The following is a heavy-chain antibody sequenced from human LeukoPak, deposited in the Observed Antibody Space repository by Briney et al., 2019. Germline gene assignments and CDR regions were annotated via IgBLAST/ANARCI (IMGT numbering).Heavy chain of an antibody. V-gene: IGHV1-8*03. J-gene: IGHJ5*02. D-gene: IGHD5-12*01. CDR2: MNPNSGDT. Sequence: ASVKVSCTASGYTFTNYDINWVRQAPGQGLEWMGWMNPNSGDTGYAQKFQGRVTITRNTSIRTAYMELSSLRSEDTAVYYCARGFLGGGYDYITWGQGTLVTVSS. CDR3: ARGFLGGGYDYIT. CDR1: GYTFTNYD.